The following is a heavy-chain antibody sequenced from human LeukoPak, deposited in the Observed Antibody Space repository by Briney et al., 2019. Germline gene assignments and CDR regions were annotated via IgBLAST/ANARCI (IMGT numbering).Heavy chain of an antibody. CDR2: INSDVSTT. V-gene: IGHV3-74*01. J-gene: IGHJ3*02. Sequence: GGSLRLSGAASGFTSSAYWMHWVRQVPGKGLVWVSRINSDVSTTNYADSVKGRFTISRDNAKNTIYLQMNSLRAEDTAVYYCARYGRYRAFDIWGPGIVVTVSS. CDR1: GFTSSAYW. D-gene: IGHD1-26*01. CDR3: ARYGRYRAFDI.